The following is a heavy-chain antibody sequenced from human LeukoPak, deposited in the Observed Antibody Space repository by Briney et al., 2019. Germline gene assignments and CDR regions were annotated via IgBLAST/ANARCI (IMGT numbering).Heavy chain of an antibody. Sequence: PGGSLRLSCAASGFTFSSYWMSWVRQAPGKGLEWVANIKQDGSEKYYVDSVKGRFTISRDNAKNSLYLQMNSLRAEDTAVYYCTQKNCGGDCYQHPYNFDYWGQGTLVTVSS. CDR2: IKQDGSEK. D-gene: IGHD2-21*02. V-gene: IGHV3-7*01. CDR3: TQKNCGGDCYQHPYNFDY. J-gene: IGHJ4*02. CDR1: GFTFSSYW.